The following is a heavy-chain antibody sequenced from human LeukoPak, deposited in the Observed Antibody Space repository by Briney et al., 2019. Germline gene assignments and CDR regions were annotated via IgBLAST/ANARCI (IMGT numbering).Heavy chain of an antibody. CDR1: GFTFDDYA. V-gene: IGHV3-69-1*01. J-gene: IGHJ4*02. CDR3: ARHSFRGLDY. Sequence: GGSLRLSCAASGFTFDDYAMHWVRQVPGKGLEWVSSISSSSYIYYADSVKGRFTISRDNAKKSLYLQMNSLRAEDTAVYYCARHSFRGLDYWGQGTLVTVSS. CDR2: ISSSSYI.